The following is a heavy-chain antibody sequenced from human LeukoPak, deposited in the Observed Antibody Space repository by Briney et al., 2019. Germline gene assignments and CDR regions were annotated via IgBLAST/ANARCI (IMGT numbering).Heavy chain of an antibody. V-gene: IGHV1-46*01. CDR2: ISPSGGST. CDR1: GYTFTSNY. Sequence: GASVKVSCKAFGYTFTSNYMHWVRQAPGQGPEWMGVISPSGGSTTYAQKFQGRVTLTRDMSTSTDYLELSSLRSEDTAVYYCARGPISRRSGYWFDPWGQGTLVTVSS. D-gene: IGHD3-9*01. CDR3: ARGPISRRSGYWFDP. J-gene: IGHJ5*02.